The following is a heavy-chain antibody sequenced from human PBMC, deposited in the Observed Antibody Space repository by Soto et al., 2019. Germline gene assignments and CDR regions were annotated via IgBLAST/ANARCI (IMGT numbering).Heavy chain of an antibody. CDR3: VKDKSISWYIGYFRH. CDR2: INWNSGSI. CDR1: GFTFDDYA. D-gene: IGHD6-13*01. Sequence: GGSLRLSCAASGFTFDDYAMHWVRQVPGKGLEWVSGINWNSGSIGYADSVKGRFAISRDNAKNSLHLQMNSLRAEDTAFYYCVKDKSISWYIGYFRHWGQGTLVTASS. J-gene: IGHJ1*01. V-gene: IGHV3-9*01.